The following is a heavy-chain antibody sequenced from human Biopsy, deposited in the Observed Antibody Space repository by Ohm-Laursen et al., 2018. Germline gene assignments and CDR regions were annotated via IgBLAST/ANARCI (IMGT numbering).Heavy chain of an antibody. CDR3: ARVRGGFLEWFDY. V-gene: IGHV4-59*02. D-gene: IGHD3-3*01. CDR1: GGSVSGYY. J-gene: IGHJ5*01. CDR2: IYYSGTT. Sequence: TLSLTCTVSGGSVSGYYWNWIRQPPGKVMEWIASIYYSGTTHKNPSLKSRVTISVDTSQGLLSLDLSSVTAADTAVYYCARVRGGFLEWFDYWGQGTLVTVSS.